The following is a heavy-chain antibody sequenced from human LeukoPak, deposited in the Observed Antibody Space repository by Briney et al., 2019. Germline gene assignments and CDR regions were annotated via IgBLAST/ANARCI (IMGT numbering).Heavy chain of an antibody. CDR1: GFTFSDYS. V-gene: IGHV3-48*04. CDR2: ISGDSTTM. J-gene: IGHJ4*02. Sequence: GGSLRLSCAASGFTFSDYSMNWVRQAPGKGLEWVSYISGDSTTMYYAESVKGRFTISRDNAKTSLYLQMNSLRAEDTAVYYCARVPAYYDSSGYYSGSTYWVYFDFWGQGTLVTVSS. CDR3: ARVPAYYDSSGYYSGSTYWVYFDF. D-gene: IGHD3-22*01.